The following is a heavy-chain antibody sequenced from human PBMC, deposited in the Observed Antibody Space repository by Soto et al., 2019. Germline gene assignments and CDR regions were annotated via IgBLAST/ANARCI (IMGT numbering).Heavy chain of an antibody. CDR3: ARVNGNIVVVPAAIGPYMDV. J-gene: IGHJ6*03. Sequence: SETLSLTCAFYGRSFSGYYWSWIRQPPWKGLEWIGEINHSGSTNYNPSLKSRVAISVDTSKNQFSLKLSSVTAADTAVYYCARVNGNIVVVPAAIGPYMDVWGKGTTVT. V-gene: IGHV4-34*01. CDR1: GRSFSGYY. CDR2: INHSGST. D-gene: IGHD2-2*02.